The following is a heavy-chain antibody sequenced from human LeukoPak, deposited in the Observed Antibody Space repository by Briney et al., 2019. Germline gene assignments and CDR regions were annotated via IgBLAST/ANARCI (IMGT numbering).Heavy chain of an antibody. CDR3: AIPEDIVATTHPGYFDY. Sequence: SVKVSCKASGGTFSSYAISWVRQAPGQGLEWMGGIIPIFGTANYAQKFQGRVTITADESTSTAYMELSSLRSEDTAVYYCAIPEDIVATTHPGYFDYWGQGTLVTVSS. CDR1: GGTFSSYA. D-gene: IGHD5-12*01. CDR2: IIPIFGTA. J-gene: IGHJ4*02. V-gene: IGHV1-69*13.